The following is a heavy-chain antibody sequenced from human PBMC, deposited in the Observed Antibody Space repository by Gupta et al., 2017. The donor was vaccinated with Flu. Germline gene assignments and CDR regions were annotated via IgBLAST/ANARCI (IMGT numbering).Heavy chain of an antibody. J-gene: IGHJ4*02. V-gene: IGHV3-9*02. D-gene: IGHD2-2*01. Sequence: EVQLVESGGGLVQPGRSLTVSGAASGFTSGDYAMHWVRQVPGKGLEWVAGISWTSGTIDYAVSVRGRFTISRDNAKNSLYLEMNSLRPEDTALYYCAKDIGSVPAAIFAFDSWGQGTQVTVSS. CDR3: AKDIGSVPAAIFAFDS. CDR1: GFTSGDYA. CDR2: ISWTSGTI.